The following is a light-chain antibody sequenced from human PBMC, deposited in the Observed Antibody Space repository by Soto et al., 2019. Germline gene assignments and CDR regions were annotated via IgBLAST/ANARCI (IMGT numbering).Light chain of an antibody. CDR2: EVT. CDR3: SSTAGNNNLV. V-gene: IGLV2-8*01. CDR1: SSDVGGYDY. Sequence: QSALTQPPSASGSPGRSVTISCTGTSSDVGGYDYVSWFQQHPGKAPKLIIYEVTKRPSGVPDRFSASKSGNTASLTVSGLQAEDEADYYCSSTAGNNNLVFGGGTKLTVL. J-gene: IGLJ3*02.